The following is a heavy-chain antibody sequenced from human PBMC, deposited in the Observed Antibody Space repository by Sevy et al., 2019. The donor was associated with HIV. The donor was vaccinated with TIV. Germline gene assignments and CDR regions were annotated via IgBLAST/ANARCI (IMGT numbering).Heavy chain of an antibody. V-gene: IGHV3-7*03. Sequence: GGSLRLSCATSGFTFSNYWMSWVRQAPGKGLEWVANIKQDGSEKYSVHSVKGRFTISRDNAKNSLYLQMNSLRAEDTAVYYCAKGRYCCGGNSYSGTYYYYYMDVWGKGTTVTVSS. D-gene: IGHD2-15*01. J-gene: IGHJ6*03. CDR3: AKGRYCCGGNSYSGTYYYYYMDV. CDR2: IKQDGSEK. CDR1: GFTFSNYW.